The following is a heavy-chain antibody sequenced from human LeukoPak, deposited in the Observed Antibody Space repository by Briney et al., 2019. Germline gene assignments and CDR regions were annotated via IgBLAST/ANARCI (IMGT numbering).Heavy chain of an antibody. V-gene: IGHV4-59*08. D-gene: IGHD4-23*01. CDR2: IYYSGST. J-gene: IGHJ5*02. Sequence: SETLSLTCTVSGGSISSYYWSWIRQPPGKGLEWIGYIYYSGSTNYNPSLKSRVTISVGTSKNQFSLKLSSVTAADTAVYYCARLLDYGGNSDWFDPWGQGTLVTVSS. CDR1: GGSISSYY. CDR3: ARLLDYGGNSDWFDP.